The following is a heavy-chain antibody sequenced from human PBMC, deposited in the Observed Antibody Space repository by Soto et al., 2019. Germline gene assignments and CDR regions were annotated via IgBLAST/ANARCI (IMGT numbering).Heavy chain of an antibody. J-gene: IGHJ6*02. V-gene: IGHV4-34*01. CDR2: INHSRST. D-gene: IGHD6-19*01. Sequence: QVQLQQWGAGLLKSSETLSLTCAVYGGSLSDYYWSWIRQPPGKGLEWIGEINHSRSTNYNPSLKSRVTISVDTSKNQISLKVSSLTAADTAVYYCARTPRAVAGTAGMDVWGQGTTVTVSS. CDR3: ARTPRAVAGTAGMDV. CDR1: GGSLSDYY.